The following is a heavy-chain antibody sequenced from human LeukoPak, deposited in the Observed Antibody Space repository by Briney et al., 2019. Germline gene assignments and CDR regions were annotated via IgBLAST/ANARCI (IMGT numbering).Heavy chain of an antibody. Sequence: TLPLTCTVSCGSISSGGYYWSWLRQHPGKGLVGSGYIYYSGSTYYNPSLKSRVTISVATSNNNLSLKLSSVTAADTAVYYSARVSSGWYSSDYWGQGTLVTVSS. CDR1: CGSISSGGYY. CDR2: IYYSGST. J-gene: IGHJ4*02. D-gene: IGHD6-19*01. CDR3: ARVSSGWYSSDY. V-gene: IGHV4-31*03.